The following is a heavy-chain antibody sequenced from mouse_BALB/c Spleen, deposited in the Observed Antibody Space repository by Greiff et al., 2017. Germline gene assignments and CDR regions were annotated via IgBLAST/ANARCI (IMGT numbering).Heavy chain of an antibody. CDR1: GYSITSDYA. D-gene: IGHD2-12*01. CDR3: ARLRRYAMDY. Sequence: EVQLKESGPGLVKPSQSLSLTCTVTGYSITSDYAWNWIRQFPGNKLEWMGYISYSGSTSYNPSLKSRISITRDTSKNQFFLQLNSVTTEDTATYYCARLRRYAMDYWGQGTSVTVSS. V-gene: IGHV3-2*02. J-gene: IGHJ4*01. CDR2: ISYSGST.